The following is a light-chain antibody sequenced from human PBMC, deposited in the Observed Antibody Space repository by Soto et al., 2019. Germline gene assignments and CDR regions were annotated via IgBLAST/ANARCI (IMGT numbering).Light chain of an antibody. CDR3: QQYNTWPLS. CDR1: QNVSTN. V-gene: IGKV3-15*01. CDR2: AAS. Sequence: EIVMTQSPATRSVTPGERATLSCRASQNVSTNLAWSQQKPGQAPRLVICAASTGATGFPARFSGSGSGTEFTLTISSLESEDSAAYYCQQYNTWPLSFGPGTKVEIK. J-gene: IGKJ3*01.